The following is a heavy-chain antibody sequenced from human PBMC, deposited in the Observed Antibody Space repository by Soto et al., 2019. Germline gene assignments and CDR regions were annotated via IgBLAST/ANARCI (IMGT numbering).Heavy chain of an antibody. CDR2: IYYSGST. V-gene: IGHV4-59*01. J-gene: IGHJ4*02. CDR3: ARDPHLGGFDY. CDR1: GGSISSYY. D-gene: IGHD3-16*01. Sequence: QVQLQESGPGLVKPSETLSLTCTVSGGSISSYYWSWIRQPPGKGLEWIGYIYYSGSTNYNPSLKSRVTISVDTSKNQFSLKLSSVTAADTAVFYCARDPHLGGFDYWGQGTLVTVSS.